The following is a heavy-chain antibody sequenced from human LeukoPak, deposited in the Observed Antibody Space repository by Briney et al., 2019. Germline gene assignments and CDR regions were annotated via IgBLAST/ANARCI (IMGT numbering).Heavy chain of an antibody. CDR2: ISAYNGNT. V-gene: IGHV1-18*01. CDR1: GYTFTSYG. CDR3: ARDTGAYCGGDCYQGYFDY. J-gene: IGHJ4*02. Sequence: ASVKVSCKASGYTFTSYGISWVRQAPGQGLEWMGWISAYNGNTNYAQKLQGRVTVTTDTSTSTAYMELSSLRSEDTAVYYCARDTGAYCGGDCYQGYFDYWGQGTLVTVSS. D-gene: IGHD2-21*02.